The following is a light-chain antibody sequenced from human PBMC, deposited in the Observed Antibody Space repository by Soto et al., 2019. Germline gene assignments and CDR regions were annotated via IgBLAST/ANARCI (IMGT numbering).Light chain of an antibody. Sequence: EIVLTQSPAALSLSLGERATLSCRASQSIGSYLAWYQQKPGQAPRLLISDASTRATGIPARFTGSGSGTDFTLTISSLEPEDFAVYYCQQRSSWPRYTFGQRTKLEIK. V-gene: IGKV3-11*01. J-gene: IGKJ2*01. CDR3: QQRSSWPRYT. CDR1: QSIGSY. CDR2: DAS.